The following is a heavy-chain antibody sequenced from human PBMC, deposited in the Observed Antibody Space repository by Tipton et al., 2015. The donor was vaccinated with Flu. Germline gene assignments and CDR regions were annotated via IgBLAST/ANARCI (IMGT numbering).Heavy chain of an antibody. Sequence: GLVKPSETLSLTCAVYGGSFSGYYWTWIRQPPGKGLEWIGGINHSGSTHYNSSLKSRVSMSVDSSKNQFSLHLSSVTAADTAVYYCARVSPRRVTAIVVVMLPEGYFDYWGQGTHVIVSP. CDR1: GGSFSGYY. J-gene: IGHJ4*02. CDR2: INHSGST. V-gene: IGHV4-34*01. CDR3: ARVSPRRVTAIVVVMLPEGYFDY. D-gene: IGHD3-22*01.